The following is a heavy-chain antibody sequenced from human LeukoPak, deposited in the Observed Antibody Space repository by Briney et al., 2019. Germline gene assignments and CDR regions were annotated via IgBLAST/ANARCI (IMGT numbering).Heavy chain of an antibody. J-gene: IGHJ2*01. D-gene: IGHD3-16*01. CDR2: FDPEDGET. V-gene: IGHV1-24*01. CDR1: GYTLTELS. Sequence: ASVKVSCKVSGYTLTELSMHWVRQAPGKGLEWMGGFDPEDGETIYAQKFQGRVTMTEDTSTDTAYMELSSLRSEDTAVYYCAREGPLHLATGYWYFDLWGRSTLVTVSS. CDR3: AREGPLHLATGYWYFDL.